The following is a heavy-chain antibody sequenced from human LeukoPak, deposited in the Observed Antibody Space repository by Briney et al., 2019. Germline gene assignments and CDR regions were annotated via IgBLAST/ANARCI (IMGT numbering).Heavy chain of an antibody. CDR2: ISSSSSYI. J-gene: IGHJ6*04. CDR1: GFTFSSYS. V-gene: IGHV3-21*01. CDR3: ARDRLGYCSSTSCYFHGMDV. Sequence: GGSLRLSCAASGFTFSSYSMNWVRQAPGKGLEWVSSISSSSSYIYYADSVKGRFTISRDNAKNLLYLQMNSLRAEDTAVYYCARDRLGYCSSTSCYFHGMDVWGKGTTVTVS. D-gene: IGHD2-2*01.